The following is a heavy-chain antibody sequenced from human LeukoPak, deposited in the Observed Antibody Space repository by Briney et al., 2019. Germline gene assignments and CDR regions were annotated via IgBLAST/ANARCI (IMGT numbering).Heavy chain of an antibody. V-gene: IGHV4-4*07. CDR1: GGSISSYY. CDR3: AREGYCSSTSCYWHYYYMDV. J-gene: IGHJ6*03. D-gene: IGHD2-2*01. Sequence: SETLSLTCTVSGGSISSYYWSWIRQPAGKGLEWIGRIYTSGSTNYNPSLKSRVTISVDRSKNQFSLKLSSVTAADTAVYYCAREGYCSSTSCYWHYYYMDVWGKGTTVTVSS. CDR2: IYTSGST.